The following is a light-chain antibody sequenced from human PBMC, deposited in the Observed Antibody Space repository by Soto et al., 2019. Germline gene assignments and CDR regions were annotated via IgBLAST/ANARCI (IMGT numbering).Light chain of an antibody. V-gene: IGKV1-5*03. CDR2: KAS. Sequence: DIQMTQSPSTMSASVGDRVTITCRASQSIDSWLAWYQQKPGKAPKLLMYKASNLESGVPSRFSGSGSETDFTLTISSLQPDDFATYYCQHYKSYPWTFGQGTKVEFK. CDR3: QHYKSYPWT. J-gene: IGKJ1*01. CDR1: QSIDSW.